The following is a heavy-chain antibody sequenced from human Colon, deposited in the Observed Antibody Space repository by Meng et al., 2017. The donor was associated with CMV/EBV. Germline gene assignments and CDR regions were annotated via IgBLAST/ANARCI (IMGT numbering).Heavy chain of an antibody. CDR3: AREVGQQWLAVDY. Sequence: GESLKISCAASGFTFSSYSMNWVRQAPGKGLEWVSYISRSSSTIYYADSVKGRFTISRDNAKNSLYLQMNSLRAEDTAVYYCAREVGQQWLAVDYWGQGTLVTVSS. V-gene: IGHV3-48*04. CDR1: GFTFSSYS. J-gene: IGHJ4*02. CDR2: ISRSSSTI. D-gene: IGHD6-19*01.